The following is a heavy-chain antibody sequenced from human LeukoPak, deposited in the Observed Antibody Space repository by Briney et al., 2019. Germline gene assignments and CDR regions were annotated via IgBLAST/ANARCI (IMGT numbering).Heavy chain of an antibody. V-gene: IGHV3-23*01. CDR3: AKDSITGTYFSLDY. CDR2: ISASGGTT. CDR1: GFTFSNYA. D-gene: IGHD1-7*01. Sequence: TGGSLRLSCAASGFTFSNYAMSWVRQAPGKGLEWVSVISASGGTTYYADSVKGRFTISRDNSKNTLYLQMSSLGAEDTAVYYCAKDSITGTYFSLDYWGQGTLVTVSS. J-gene: IGHJ4*02.